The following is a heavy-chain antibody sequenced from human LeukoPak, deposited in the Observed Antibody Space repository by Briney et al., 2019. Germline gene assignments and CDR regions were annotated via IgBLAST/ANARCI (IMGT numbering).Heavy chain of an antibody. D-gene: IGHD6-13*01. J-gene: IGHJ4*02. CDR1: GFTFSTYA. V-gene: IGHV3-23*01. CDR2: ISGSGGNT. Sequence: GGSLRLSCAASGFTFSTYAMSWVRQAPEKGLEWVSGISGSGGNTYYADSVKGRFTISRDNSKNTLYLQMNSLRAEDTAVYYCAKEGAGIAGTGYFDYWGQGTLVTVSS. CDR3: AKEGAGIAGTGYFDY.